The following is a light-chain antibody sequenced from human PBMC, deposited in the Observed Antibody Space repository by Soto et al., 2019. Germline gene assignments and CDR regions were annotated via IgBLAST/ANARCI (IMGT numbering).Light chain of an antibody. J-gene: IGLJ1*01. CDR1: SSNIGAGYD. CDR2: GNT. CDR3: QSYDRSLRGYV. Sequence: QSVLTQPPSMSGAPGQRVTISCTATSSNIGAGYDVHWYQHLPGTAPKLLISGNTIRPSGVPDRFSGSKSGTSASLAITGLQAEDEADYYCQSYDRSLRGYVFGTGTKVTVL. V-gene: IGLV1-40*01.